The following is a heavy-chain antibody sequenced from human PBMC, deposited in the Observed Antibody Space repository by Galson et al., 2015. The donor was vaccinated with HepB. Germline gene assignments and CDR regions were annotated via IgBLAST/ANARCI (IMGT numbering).Heavy chain of an antibody. CDR3: AREGGIVVVPAATITDYYYMDV. V-gene: IGHV1-69*13. D-gene: IGHD2-2*01. J-gene: IGHJ6*03. Sequence: SVKVSCKASGGTFSSYAISWVRQAPGQGLEWMGGIIPIFGTANYAQKFQGRVTITADESTSTAYMELSSLRSEDTAVYYCAREGGIVVVPAATITDYYYMDVWGKGTTVTVSS. CDR1: GGTFSSYA. CDR2: IIPIFGTA.